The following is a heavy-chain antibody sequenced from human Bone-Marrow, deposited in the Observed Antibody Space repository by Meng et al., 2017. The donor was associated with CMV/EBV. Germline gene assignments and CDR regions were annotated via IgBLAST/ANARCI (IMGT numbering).Heavy chain of an antibody. CDR2: IKSKTDGGTT. CDR1: GFTFSNAW. J-gene: IGHJ6*02. Sequence: GESLKISCAASGFTFSNAWMSWVRQAPGKGLEWVGRIKSKTDGGTTDYAAPVKGRFTISRDDSKNTLYLQMNSLKTEDTAVYYCTTTPYGMDVWGQGNTVNVSS. CDR3: TTTPYGMDV. V-gene: IGHV3-15*01.